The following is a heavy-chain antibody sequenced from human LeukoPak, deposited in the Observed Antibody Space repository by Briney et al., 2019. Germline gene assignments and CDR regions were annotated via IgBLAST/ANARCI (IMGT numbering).Heavy chain of an antibody. CDR3: VRMAAGPR. D-gene: IGHD5-24*01. Sequence: PGGSLRLSCAAFGFTFSTYSMNWVRQAPGKGLEWVSYISRSSSSIYYADSVKGRFTVSRDNAKNTLYLQMSSLRVEDTAVYYCVRMAAGPRWGQGTLVTVSS. J-gene: IGHJ4*02. V-gene: IGHV3-48*04. CDR2: ISRSSSSI. CDR1: GFTFSTYS.